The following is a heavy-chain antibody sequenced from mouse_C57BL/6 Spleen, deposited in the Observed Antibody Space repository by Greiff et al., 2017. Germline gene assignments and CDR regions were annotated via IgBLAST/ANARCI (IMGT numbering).Heavy chain of an antibody. CDR2: IDPSDSYT. Sequence: QVQLQQPGAELVRPGTSVKLSCKASGYTFTSYWMHWVKQRPGQGLEWIGEIDPSDSYTNYNQKFKGKATLTVDTSSSTAYMQLSSLTSEDSGVYYYARGHYVGSRSWGHGDTLTVA. V-gene: IGHV1-59*01. CDR1: GYTFTSYW. CDR3: ARGHYVGSRS. D-gene: IGHD2-1*01. J-gene: IGHJ2*01.